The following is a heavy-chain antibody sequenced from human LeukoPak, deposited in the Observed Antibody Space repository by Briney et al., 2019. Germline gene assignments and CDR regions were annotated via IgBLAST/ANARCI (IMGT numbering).Heavy chain of an antibody. CDR1: GFTFSSYA. Sequence: GGSLRLSCSASGFTFSSYAMHWVRQPPGKGLEYVSAISSNWGSTYYADSVRHRFTISRDNSKNTLYLHMSSQRAEDTAVYYCLKEHYSILPGYYEYRWGPLYFDYWGEGTLVTVSS. CDR3: LKEHYSILPGYYEYRWGPLYFDY. D-gene: IGHD3-9*01. CDR2: ISSNWGST. J-gene: IGHJ4*02. V-gene: IGHV3-64D*06.